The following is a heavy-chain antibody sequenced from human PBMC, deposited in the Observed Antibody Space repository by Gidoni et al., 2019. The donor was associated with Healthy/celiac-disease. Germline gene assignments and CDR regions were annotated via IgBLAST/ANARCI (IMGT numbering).Heavy chain of an antibody. CDR3: ARDPDHPGDRDYYGMDV. V-gene: IGHV3-33*01. Sequence: VQLVESGGGVVQTRRSLRLSPAASGFLFISHGMHWVRQAPGKGLEWLAVIWYDGSNKDYADSVKGRFTISRDNSKNTLYLQRNSLRAEDTAVYYCARDPDHPGDRDYYGMDVWGQGTTVTVSS. CDR2: IWYDGSNK. CDR1: GFLFISHG. J-gene: IGHJ6*02.